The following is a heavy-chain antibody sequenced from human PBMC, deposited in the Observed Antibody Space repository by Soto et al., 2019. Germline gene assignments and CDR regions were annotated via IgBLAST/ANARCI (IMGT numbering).Heavy chain of an antibody. D-gene: IGHD3-9*01. V-gene: IGHV1-69*01. Sequence: QEQLVQSGAEVKKPGSSVKVSCKASGGIFSSYAISWVRQAPGQGLEWMGGIIPIFGTANYAQKFQGRVTITADESTNTAYMDLSSLKSEDTAIYYCAKQFCDDRNCHWYFDFWGQGTSITVSP. CDR2: IIPIFGTA. CDR3: AKQFCDDRNCHWYFDF. CDR1: GGIFSSYA. J-gene: IGHJ4*02.